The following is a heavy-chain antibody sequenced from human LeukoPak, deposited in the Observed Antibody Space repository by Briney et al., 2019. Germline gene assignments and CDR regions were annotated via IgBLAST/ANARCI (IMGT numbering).Heavy chain of an antibody. J-gene: IGHJ4*02. V-gene: IGHV3-43*02. CDR1: GFTFDDYA. Sequence: PGWSLRLSCVASGFTFDDYAMHWVRQAPGKGLEWVSLISGNGGTTYYADSVKGRFTMSRDNSKNSLYLQMDSLRTEDTAFYYCAKDHYDSSGNDFDNWGQGTLVTVSS. CDR2: ISGNGGTT. D-gene: IGHD3-22*01. CDR3: AKDHYDSSGNDFDN.